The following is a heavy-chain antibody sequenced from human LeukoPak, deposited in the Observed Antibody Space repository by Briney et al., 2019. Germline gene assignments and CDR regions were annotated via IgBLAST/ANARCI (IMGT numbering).Heavy chain of an antibody. CDR1: GFTFSNYE. Sequence: GGSLRLSCAASGFTFSNYEMNWVRQAPGKGLEWVSYISSSGSTIYYADSVKGRFTISRDNAKNALYLQMNSLRAEDTAVYYCARDDSYGLDYWGQGTRVTVSS. V-gene: IGHV3-48*03. D-gene: IGHD5-18*01. CDR2: ISSSGSTI. J-gene: IGHJ4*02. CDR3: ARDDSYGLDY.